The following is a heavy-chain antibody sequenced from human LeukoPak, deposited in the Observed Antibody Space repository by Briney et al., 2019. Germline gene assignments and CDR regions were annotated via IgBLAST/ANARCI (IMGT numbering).Heavy chain of an antibody. CDR2: ISYDGSNK. J-gene: IGHJ4*02. CDR1: GFTFSSYG. CDR3: AKDSLMGTGYSSSWYVGY. D-gene: IGHD6-13*01. V-gene: IGHV3-30*18. Sequence: GGSLRLSCAASGFTFSSYGMHWVRQAPGKGLEWVAVISYDGSNKYYADSVKGRFTISRDNSKNMLYLQMNSLRAEDTAVYYCAKDSLMGTGYSSSWYVGYWGQGTLVTVSS.